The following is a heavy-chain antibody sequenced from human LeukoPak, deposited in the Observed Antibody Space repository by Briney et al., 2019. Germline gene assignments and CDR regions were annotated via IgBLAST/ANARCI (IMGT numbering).Heavy chain of an antibody. CDR3: ARAYSGSALFDY. CDR1: GGSISSSSYY. CDR2: IYYSGST. Sequence: SETLSLTCTVSGGSISSSSYYWSWIRQPPGKGLEWIGYIYYSGSTNYNPSLKSRVTISVDTSKNQFSLKLSSVTAADTAVYYCARAYSGSALFDYWGQGTLVTVSS. J-gene: IGHJ4*02. V-gene: IGHV4-61*01. D-gene: IGHD6-13*01.